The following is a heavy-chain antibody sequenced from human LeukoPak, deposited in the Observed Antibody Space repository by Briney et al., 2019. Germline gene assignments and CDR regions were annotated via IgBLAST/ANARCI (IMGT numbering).Heavy chain of an antibody. Sequence: SETLSLTCAVYGGSFSGYYWSWIRQPPGKGLEWIGEINHSGSTNYNPSLKSRVTISVDTSKNQFSLKLSSVTAADAAVYYCARDWTRDFWSGYYPKKAHYYYYGMDVWGQGTTVTVSS. CDR3: ARDWTRDFWSGYYPKKAHYYYYGMDV. J-gene: IGHJ6*02. CDR1: GGSFSGYY. D-gene: IGHD3-3*01. V-gene: IGHV4-34*01. CDR2: INHSGST.